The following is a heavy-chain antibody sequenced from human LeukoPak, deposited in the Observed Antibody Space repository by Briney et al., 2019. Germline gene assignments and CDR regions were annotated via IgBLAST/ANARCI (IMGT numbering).Heavy chain of an antibody. Sequence: SETLSLTCSVSGGSIRSDDSYWTWIRQSPGTGLEWIGYMYYSGNTYYNPSLKSRVTISEDRSKSQISLRLASLTAADTAVYYCARDRWMKAGNIWLHYGMDVWGQGITVTVSS. CDR1: GGSIRSDDSY. CDR2: MYYSGNT. V-gene: IGHV4-30-4*01. CDR3: ARDRWMKAGNIWLHYGMDV. J-gene: IGHJ6*02. D-gene: IGHD5-12*01.